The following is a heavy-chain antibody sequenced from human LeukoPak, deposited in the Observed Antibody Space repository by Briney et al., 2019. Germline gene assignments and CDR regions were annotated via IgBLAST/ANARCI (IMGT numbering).Heavy chain of an antibody. CDR1: GGSVSSSSYY. V-gene: IGHV4-39*01. CDR2: IYYSGST. CDR3: ARILLVGPTPYCFEY. D-gene: IGHD1-26*01. J-gene: IGHJ4*02. Sequence: SETLSLTCTVSGGSVSSSSYYWGWIRQPPGKGLEWIGTIYYSGSTYYNPSLKSRVTLSTDTSKNQFSLKLTSVTAADTAVYYCARILLVGPTPYCFEYWGQGTLVTVSS.